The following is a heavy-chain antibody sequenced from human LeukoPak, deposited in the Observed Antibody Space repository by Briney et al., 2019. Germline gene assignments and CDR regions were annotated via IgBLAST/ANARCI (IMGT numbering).Heavy chain of an antibody. CDR1: GFTFNNYA. V-gene: IGHV3-23*01. Sequence: PGGSLRLSCAASGFTFNNYAMSWVRQAPGKGLEWVSTISGSGGSTYYADSVKGQFTISRDKSKNTLYLQMNSLRVEDTAVYYCAKDGYSGYDVFDCWGQGTLVTVSS. CDR2: ISGSGGST. J-gene: IGHJ4*02. D-gene: IGHD5-12*01. CDR3: AKDGYSGYDVFDC.